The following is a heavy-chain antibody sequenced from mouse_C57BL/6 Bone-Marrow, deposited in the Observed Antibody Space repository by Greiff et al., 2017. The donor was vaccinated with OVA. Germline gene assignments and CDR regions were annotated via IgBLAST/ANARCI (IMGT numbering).Heavy chain of an antibody. J-gene: IGHJ2*01. CDR3: ATGSSPDY. CDR1: GYTFTSYW. CDR2: IDPSDSYT. V-gene: IGHV1-69*01. D-gene: IGHD1-1*01. Sequence: QVQLQQPGAELVMPGASVKLSCKASGYTFTSYWMHWVKQRPGQGLEWIGEIDPSDSYTNYNQKFKGKSTLTVDKSSSTAYMQLSSLTSEDSAVYYCATGSSPDYWGQGTTLTGSS.